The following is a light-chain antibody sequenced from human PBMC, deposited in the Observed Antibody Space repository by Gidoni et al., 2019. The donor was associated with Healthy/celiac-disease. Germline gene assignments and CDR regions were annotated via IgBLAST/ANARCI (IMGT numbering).Light chain of an antibody. Sequence: NVLQPPPGTLSLSPEERATLSCRASQSVSSSYLAWYQQKPGQAPCLLIYGASSRATGIPDRFSGSGSGTDFTLTISILEPEDLGVYDCQQYGSSRWTCGQGTKVDIK. V-gene: IGKV3-20*01. J-gene: IGKJ1*01. CDR1: QSVSSSY. CDR3: QQYGSSRWT. CDR2: GAS.